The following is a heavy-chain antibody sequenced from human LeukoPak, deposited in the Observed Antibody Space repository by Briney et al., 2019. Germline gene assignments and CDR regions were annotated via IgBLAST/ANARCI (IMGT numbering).Heavy chain of an antibody. J-gene: IGHJ4*02. Sequence: GGSLRLSCAASGFTFSSYDMSWVRQAPRKGLEWVSAISGSGGSTYYADSVKGRFTISRDNSKNTLYLQMNSLRSEDRAVYYCAKDLGYCRGGSCLALDFWGQGTLVTVSS. D-gene: IGHD2-15*01. CDR3: AKDLGYCRGGSCLALDF. CDR1: GFTFSSYD. CDR2: ISGSGGST. V-gene: IGHV3-23*01.